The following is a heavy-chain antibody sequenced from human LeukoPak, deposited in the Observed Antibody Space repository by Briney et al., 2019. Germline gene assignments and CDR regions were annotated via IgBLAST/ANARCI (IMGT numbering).Heavy chain of an antibody. Sequence: PSETLSLTCTVSGGSISSISYYWGWIRQPPGKGLEWIGSIYYSGSTYYNPSLKSRVTISVDTSKNQFSLKLSSVTASDTAVYHCASLGGATSGWFAPGGQGTLVTVSS. V-gene: IGHV4-39*01. D-gene: IGHD1-26*01. CDR2: IYYSGST. CDR1: GGSISSISYY. CDR3: ASLGGATSGWFAP. J-gene: IGHJ5*02.